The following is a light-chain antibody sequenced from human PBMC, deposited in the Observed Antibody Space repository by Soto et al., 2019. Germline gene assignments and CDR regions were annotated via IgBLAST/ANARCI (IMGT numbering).Light chain of an antibody. CDR3: LLFYSGVRV. Sequence: QAVVTQEPSLTVSPGGTVTLTCGSSAGAVTSDHYPYWLQQKPGQAPRTLIYDTTNKHSWTPVRFSGSLLGGKAALTLSGAQPEDEAEYYCLLFYSGVRVFGTGTKLTVL. V-gene: IGLV7-46*01. CDR1: AGAVTSDHY. CDR2: DTT. J-gene: IGLJ1*01.